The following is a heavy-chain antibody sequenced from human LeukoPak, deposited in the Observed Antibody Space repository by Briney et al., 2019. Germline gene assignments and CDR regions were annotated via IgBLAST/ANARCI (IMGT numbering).Heavy chain of an antibody. J-gene: IGHJ4*02. D-gene: IGHD6-19*01. Sequence: GRSLRLSCAASGFTFSSYAMHWVRQAPGKGLEWVAVISYDGSNKYYADSVKGRFTISRDNSKNTLYLQMNSLRAEDTAVYYCARDLSSGWTESYFDYWGQGTLVTVSS. CDR1: GFTFSSYA. CDR2: ISYDGSNK. CDR3: ARDLSSGWTESYFDY. V-gene: IGHV3-30-3*01.